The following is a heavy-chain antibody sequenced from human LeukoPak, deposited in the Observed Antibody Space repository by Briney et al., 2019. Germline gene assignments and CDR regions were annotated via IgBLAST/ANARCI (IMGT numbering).Heavy chain of an antibody. CDR2: IYSGGST. CDR1: GFTVSSNY. CDR3: ASFRFGEFYFDY. Sequence: GSLRLSCAASGFTVSSNYMSWVRQAPGKGLEWVSVIYSGGSTYYADSVKGRFTITRDNSKNTLYLQMNSLRAEDTAVYYCASFRFGEFYFDYWGQGTLVTVSS. D-gene: IGHD3-10*01. J-gene: IGHJ4*02. V-gene: IGHV3-66*01.